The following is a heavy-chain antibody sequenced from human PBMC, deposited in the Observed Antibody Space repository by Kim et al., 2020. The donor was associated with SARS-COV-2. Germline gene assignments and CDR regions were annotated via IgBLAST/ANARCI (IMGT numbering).Heavy chain of an antibody. CDR1: GGSISSSNW. CDR2: IYHSGST. D-gene: IGHD4-17*01. CDR3: ARAGDRVTVTTEGAYFDY. V-gene: IGHV4-4*02. J-gene: IGHJ4*02. Sequence: SETLSLTCAVSGGSISSSNWWSWVRQPPGKGLEWIGEIYHSGSTNYNPSLKSRVTISVDNSKNQFSLKLSSVTAADTAVYYCARAGDRVTVTTEGAYFDYWGQGTLVTVSS.